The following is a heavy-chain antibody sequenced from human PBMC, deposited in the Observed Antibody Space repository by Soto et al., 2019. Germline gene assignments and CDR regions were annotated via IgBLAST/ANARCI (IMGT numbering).Heavy chain of an antibody. Sequence: GRSLRLSCAASGFTFSSYWMHWVRQAPGKGLVWVSRINSDGNRISYADSVKGRVTISRDNAENTVYLQMNSLRAEDTAVYYCARGIKNYYGTDVWGQGTTVTVSS. J-gene: IGHJ6*02. CDR3: ARGIKNYYGTDV. D-gene: IGHD2-15*01. CDR1: GFTFSSYW. V-gene: IGHV3-74*01. CDR2: INSDGNRI.